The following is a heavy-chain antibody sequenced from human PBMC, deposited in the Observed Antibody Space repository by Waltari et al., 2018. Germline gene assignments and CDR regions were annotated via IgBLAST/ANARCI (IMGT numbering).Heavy chain of an antibody. CDR3: ARKWGGYSSGWWDY. V-gene: IGHV4-4*02. Sequence: QVQLQESGPGLVKPSGTLSLTCAVSGGSITRDNWWSWVRQPPGKGLEWIGEMYHGGSTNYNPSLRSRVTISLDKSKNQFSLKLNSVTAADTAVYYCARKWGGYSSGWWDYWGQGTLVTVSS. D-gene: IGHD6-19*01. J-gene: IGHJ4*02. CDR1: GGSITRDNW. CDR2: MYHGGST.